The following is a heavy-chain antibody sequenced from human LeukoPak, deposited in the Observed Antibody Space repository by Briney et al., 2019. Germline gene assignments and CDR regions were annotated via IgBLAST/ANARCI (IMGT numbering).Heavy chain of an antibody. CDR3: ARDGIMAAAGSFDY. V-gene: IGHV3-7*01. CDR1: GFTFSNYW. D-gene: IGHD6-13*01. Sequence: GGSLRLSCAASGFTFSNYWMSWVRQAPGKGLEWVANIKQDGSEKYYVDSVKGRFTISRDNAKNSLYVQMNSLRAEDTAMYYCARDGIMAAAGSFDYWSQGTLVTVSS. CDR2: IKQDGSEK. J-gene: IGHJ4*02.